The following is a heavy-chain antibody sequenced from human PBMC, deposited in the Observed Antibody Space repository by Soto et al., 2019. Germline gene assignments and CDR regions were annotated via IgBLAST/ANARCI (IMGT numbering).Heavy chain of an antibody. CDR2: IYYSGST. V-gene: IGHV4-59*01. CDR1: GGSISSYY. J-gene: IGHJ6*02. Sequence: TSETLSLTCTVSGGSISSYYWSWIRQPPGKGLEWIGYIYYSGSTNYNPSLKSRVTISVDTSKNQFSLKLSSVTAADTAVYYCARDRWYSSGWYGSYYYGMDVWGQGTTVTVSS. D-gene: IGHD6-19*01. CDR3: ARDRWYSSGWYGSYYYGMDV.